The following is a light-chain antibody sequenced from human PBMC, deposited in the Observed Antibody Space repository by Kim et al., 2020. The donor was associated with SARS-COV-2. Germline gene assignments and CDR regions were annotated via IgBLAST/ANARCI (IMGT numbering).Light chain of an antibody. CDR2: DAS. CDR1: HSVSSS. Sequence: PGERATLYCRASHSVSSSLVRNQQKPGQAPRPLIYDASNRATGVPARFSGSGSGTDFTLTISSLEPGDFAVYYCQHRDNWPPFGQGTKVDIK. CDR3: QHRDNWPP. V-gene: IGKV3-11*01. J-gene: IGKJ1*01.